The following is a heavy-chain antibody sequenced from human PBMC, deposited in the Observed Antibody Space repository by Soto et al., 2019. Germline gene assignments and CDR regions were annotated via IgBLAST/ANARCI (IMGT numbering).Heavy chain of an antibody. CDR3: ARDMLWLRRYYYYYYGMDV. Sequence: ASVKVSCKASGXTFASYYMHWGRQAPGQGLEWMGIINPSGGSTSYAQKFQGRVTMTRDTSTSTVYMELSSLRSEDTAVYYCARDMLWLRRYYYYYYGMDVWGQGTTVTVSS. CDR2: INPSGGST. CDR1: GXTFASYY. V-gene: IGHV1-46*01. D-gene: IGHD5-12*01. J-gene: IGHJ6*02.